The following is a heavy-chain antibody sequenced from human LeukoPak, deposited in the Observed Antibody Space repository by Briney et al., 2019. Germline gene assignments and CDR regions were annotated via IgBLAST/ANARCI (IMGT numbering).Heavy chain of an antibody. V-gene: IGHV1-2*02. CDR2: IRPNSGGT. CDR3: ARHNYDFDFDY. Sequence: ASVKVSCKGSGYIFTELYIHWVRQAPGQGGEWMGFIRPNSGGTSYAQKFQGRVTMTRDTSINTAYLELSGLTSDDTAVYFCARHNYDFDFDYWGQGTLVTVSS. D-gene: IGHD4-11*01. J-gene: IGHJ4*01. CDR1: GYIFTELY.